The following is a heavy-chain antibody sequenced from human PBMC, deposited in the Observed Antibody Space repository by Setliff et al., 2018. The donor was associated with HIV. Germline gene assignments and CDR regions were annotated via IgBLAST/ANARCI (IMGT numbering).Heavy chain of an antibody. J-gene: IGHJ6*03. D-gene: IGHD3-10*01. CDR3: ARLRWFGEPSAYMDV. CDR2: IYWNDDK. CDR1: GFSLTTSGVG. Sequence: SGPTLVNPTQTLTLTCTFSGFSLTTSGVGVGWFRQPPGEALEWLALIYWNDDKRYNPSLKSRLTITKDTSKKQVVLTLTNMDPVDAATYYCARLRWFGEPSAYMDVWGKGTTVTVSS. V-gene: IGHV2-5*01.